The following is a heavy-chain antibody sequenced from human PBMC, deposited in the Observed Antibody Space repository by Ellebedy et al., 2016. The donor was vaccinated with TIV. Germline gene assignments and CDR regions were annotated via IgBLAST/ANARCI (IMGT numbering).Heavy chain of an antibody. J-gene: IGHJ4*02. D-gene: IGHD1-26*01. CDR3: ARDAAWELVPLLDY. V-gene: IGHV4-39*07. CDR1: GGSISSSSYY. CDR2: IYYSGST. Sequence: GSLRLSCTVSGGSISSSSYYWGWIRQPPGKGLEWIGSIYYSGSTYYNPSLKSRVTISVDTSKNQFSLNLTSVSVADTAVYYCARDAAWELVPLLDYWGQGTLVTVSS.